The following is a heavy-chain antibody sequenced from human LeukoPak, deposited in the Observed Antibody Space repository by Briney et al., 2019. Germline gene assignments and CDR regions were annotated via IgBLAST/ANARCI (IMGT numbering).Heavy chain of an antibody. CDR1: GFSFGDYG. CDR3: TADQFF. J-gene: IGHJ4*02. D-gene: IGHD3-3*01. V-gene: IGHV3-49*04. CDR2: IGGKAYGGTA. Sequence: GGSLRLSCRASGFSFGDYGMSWGRQAPGKGLEWVGFIGGKAYGGTAEYAASVKGRLSISRDDSRSIAYLQMNSLKTEDTAVYYCTADQFFWGQGTLVTVSS.